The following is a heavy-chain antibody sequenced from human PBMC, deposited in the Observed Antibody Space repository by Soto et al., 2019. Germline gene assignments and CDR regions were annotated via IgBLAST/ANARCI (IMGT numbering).Heavy chain of an antibody. D-gene: IGHD3-10*01. CDR2: IYYLGST. CDR3: ARDGYDGSGSPYPAY. V-gene: IGHV4-59*01. J-gene: IGHJ4*02. CDR1: GGSMSEYY. Sequence: SETLSLTCSVSGGSMSEYYWSWIRQSPGKGLEWIGYIYYLGSTDYNPSLKSRVTISVDTSKRQFSLRLTSVTAADTAVYYCARDGYDGSGSPYPAYWGPGTQVTVSS.